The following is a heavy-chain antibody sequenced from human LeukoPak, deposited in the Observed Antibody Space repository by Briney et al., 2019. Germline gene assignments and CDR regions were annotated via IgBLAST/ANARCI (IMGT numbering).Heavy chain of an antibody. D-gene: IGHD5-24*01. CDR2: INAGNGNT. V-gene: IGHV1-3*01. Sequence: ASVKVSCKASGYTFTSYAMHWVRQAPGQRLEWMGWINAGNGNTKYSQKFQGRVTITRDTSASTAYMELSSLRSEGTAVYYCARASRDGYPTGYWGQGTLVTVSS. CDR3: ARASRDGYPTGY. J-gene: IGHJ4*02. CDR1: GYTFTSYA.